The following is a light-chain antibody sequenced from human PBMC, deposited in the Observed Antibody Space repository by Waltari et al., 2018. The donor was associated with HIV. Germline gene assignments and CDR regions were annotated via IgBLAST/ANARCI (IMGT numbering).Light chain of an antibody. V-gene: IGKV3-11*01. CDR2: DAS. J-gene: IGKJ4*01. CDR1: QSVYNY. Sequence: EIVLTQSPATLSLSPGERATLSCRASQSVYNYLAWFQQKPGQAPRLLIYDASNRATGIPARFSGSGSGTDFTLTIISLEPEDFAVYYCQQRSGWLLTFGGGTKVEIK. CDR3: QQRSGWLLT.